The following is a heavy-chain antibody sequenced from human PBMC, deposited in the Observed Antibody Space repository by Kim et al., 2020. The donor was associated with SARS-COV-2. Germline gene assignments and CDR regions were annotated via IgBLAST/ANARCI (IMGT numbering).Heavy chain of an antibody. V-gene: IGHV1-69*01. D-gene: IGHD3-22*01. Sequence: SVKLSFPSSFFPFLLPPILFFLHSPLQFLYFMGVMMFSTANYAQKFQGRVTITADESTGTGYMELNSLRSEDTALYYCTRDPYYYDSSLNIDYWGQGTLVTVSS. CDR2: MMFSTA. CDR1: FFPFLLPP. CDR3: TRDPYYYDSSLNIDY. J-gene: IGHJ4*02.